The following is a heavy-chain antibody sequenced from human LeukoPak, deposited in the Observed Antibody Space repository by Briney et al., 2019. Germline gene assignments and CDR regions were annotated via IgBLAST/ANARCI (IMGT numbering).Heavy chain of an antibody. Sequence: PGKSLRLSCTASGFTFSDYGMHWVRQPPGKGLEWVAIIWYDGSNKKYEDSVKGRFTISRDNSKNTRYLQMNSLRAEDTAVYYCARGVDYYENSGTIDYWGQGTLVTVSS. V-gene: IGHV3-33*01. CDR1: GFTFSDYG. CDR2: IWYDGSNK. CDR3: ARGVDYYENSGTIDY. J-gene: IGHJ4*02. D-gene: IGHD3-22*01.